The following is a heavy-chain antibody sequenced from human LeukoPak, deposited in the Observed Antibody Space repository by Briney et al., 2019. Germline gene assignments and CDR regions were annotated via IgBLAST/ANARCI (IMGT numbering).Heavy chain of an antibody. V-gene: IGHV4-61*02. J-gene: IGHJ6*03. D-gene: IGHD5-24*01. Sequence: TLSLTCTVSGGSISSGDYYWSWIRQPPGKGLEWIGRIYTSGSTNYNPSLKSRVTMSVDTSKNQFSLKLSSVTAADTAVYYCARGEIYYYYYYMDVWGKGTTVTVSS. CDR1: GGSISSGDYY. CDR2: IYTSGST. CDR3: ARGEIYYYYYYMDV.